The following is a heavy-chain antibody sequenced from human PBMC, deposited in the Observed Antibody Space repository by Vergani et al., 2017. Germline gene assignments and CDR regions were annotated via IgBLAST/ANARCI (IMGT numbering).Heavy chain of an antibody. D-gene: IGHD3-16*02. CDR3: AREGFYDYVWGSYRLRGGYYFDY. J-gene: IGHJ4*02. V-gene: IGHV1-46*01. CDR2: INPSGGST. Sequence: QVQLVQSGAEVKKPGASVRVSCKPSGYTFTNYYIHWVRQAPGQGLEWMGIINPSGGSTTYAQQFQGRLTMTRDTSTSTVYMELSSLRSEDTAVYYCAREGFYDYVWGSYRLRGGYYFDYWGQGTLVTVSS. CDR1: GYTFTNYY.